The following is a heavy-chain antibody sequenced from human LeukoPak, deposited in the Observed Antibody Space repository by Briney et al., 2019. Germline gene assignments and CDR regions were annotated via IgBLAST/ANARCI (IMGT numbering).Heavy chain of an antibody. J-gene: IGHJ4*02. CDR3: AREGGSGQQFDY. CDR1: GGSISSYY. V-gene: IGHV4-4*07. CDR2: IYTSGGT. Sequence: SETLSLTCTVSGGSISSYYWTWIRQPAGKGLEWIGRIYTSGGTDYNPSLKSRVTMSVDTSKNQFSLKLSSVTAADTAVYYCAREGGSGQQFDYWGQGTLVTVSS. D-gene: IGHD2-15*01.